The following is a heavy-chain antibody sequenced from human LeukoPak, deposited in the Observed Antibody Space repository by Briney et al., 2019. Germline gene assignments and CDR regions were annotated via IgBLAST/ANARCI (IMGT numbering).Heavy chain of an antibody. CDR1: GYTFTSYY. V-gene: IGHV1-2*02. Sequence: GASVKVSCKASGYTFTSYYMHWVRQAPGQGLEWMGWINPNSGGTNYAQKFQGRVTMTRDTSISTAYMELSRLRSDDTAVYYCARGKWAYGSGSYPFDYWGQGTLVTVSS. CDR3: ARGKWAYGSGSYPFDY. D-gene: IGHD3-10*01. CDR2: INPNSGGT. J-gene: IGHJ4*02.